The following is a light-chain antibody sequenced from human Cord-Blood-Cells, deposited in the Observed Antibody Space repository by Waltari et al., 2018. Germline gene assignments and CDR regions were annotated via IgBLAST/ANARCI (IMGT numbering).Light chain of an antibody. Sequence: QSALTQPRSVPGYPDQSVPVSCTGTSRDVGGDNYVSWYQQHPGKAPKLMIYDVSKRPSGVPDRFSGSKSGNTASLTISGLQAEDEADYYCCSYAGSYTYYVFGTGTKVTVL. J-gene: IGLJ1*01. CDR1: SRDVGGDNY. CDR2: DVS. CDR3: CSYAGSYTYYV. V-gene: IGLV2-11*01.